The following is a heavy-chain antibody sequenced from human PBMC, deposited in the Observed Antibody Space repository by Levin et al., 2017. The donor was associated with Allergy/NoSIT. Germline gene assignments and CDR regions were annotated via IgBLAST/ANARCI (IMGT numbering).Heavy chain of an antibody. J-gene: IGHJ4*02. CDR3: ARVAMAGIFDY. CDR1: GGSISSYY. CDR2: IYYSGST. Sequence: LSQTLSLTCTVSGGSISSYYWSWIRQPPGKGLEWIGYIYYSGSTNYNPSLKSRVTISVDTSKNQFSLKLSSVTAADTAVYYCARVAMAGIFDYWGQGTLVTVSS. V-gene: IGHV4-59*01. D-gene: IGHD6-19*01.